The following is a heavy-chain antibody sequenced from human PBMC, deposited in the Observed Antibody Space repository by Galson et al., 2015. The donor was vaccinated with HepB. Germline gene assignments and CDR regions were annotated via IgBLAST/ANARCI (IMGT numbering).Heavy chain of an antibody. CDR3: ARVRSTMVRGALDY. CDR2: IYYSGST. CDR1: GGSISSGGYS. Sequence: TLSLTCAVSGGSISSGGYSWSWIRQPPGKGLEWIGYIYYSGSTYYNPSLKSRVTISVDTSKNQFSLKLSSVTAADTAVYYCARVRSTMVRGALDYWGQGTLVTVSS. J-gene: IGHJ4*02. D-gene: IGHD3-10*01. V-gene: IGHV4-30-4*07.